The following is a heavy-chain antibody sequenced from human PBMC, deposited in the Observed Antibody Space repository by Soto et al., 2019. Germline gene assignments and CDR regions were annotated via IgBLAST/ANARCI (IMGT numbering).Heavy chain of an antibody. V-gene: IGHV3-7*01. CDR2: IKQDGSEK. CDR3: ARDQSTPYLYYYYYYYMDV. Sequence: GGSLRLSCAASGFTFSSYWMSWVRQAPGKGLEWVANIKQDGSEKYYVDSVKGRFTISRDNAKNSLYLQMNSLRAEDTAVYYCARDQSTPYLYYYYYYYMDVWGKGTTVTVSS. D-gene: IGHD1-26*01. CDR1: GFTFSSYW. J-gene: IGHJ6*03.